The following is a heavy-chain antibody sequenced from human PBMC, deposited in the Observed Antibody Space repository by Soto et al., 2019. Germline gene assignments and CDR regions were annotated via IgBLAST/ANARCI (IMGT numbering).Heavy chain of an antibody. CDR1: GFAVSSNY. Sequence: GSLRLSCAASGFAVSSNYMSWVRQAPGKGLEWVSVIYSGGSTYYADSVKGRFTISRHNSKNTLYLQMNSLRAEDTAVYYCARDLRGSPFCSGGSCYSNAFDIWGQGTMVTVSS. V-gene: IGHV3-53*04. CDR3: ARDLRGSPFCSGGSCYSNAFDI. D-gene: IGHD2-15*01. J-gene: IGHJ3*02. CDR2: IYSGGST.